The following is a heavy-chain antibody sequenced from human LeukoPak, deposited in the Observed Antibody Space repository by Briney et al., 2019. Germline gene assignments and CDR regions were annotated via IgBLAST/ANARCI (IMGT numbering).Heavy chain of an antibody. D-gene: IGHD3-10*01. CDR2: IIPIFGTA. CDR1: GGTFSNYA. Sequence: EASVKVSCKASGGTFSNYAISWVRQAPGQGLEWMGGIIPIFGTANYAQKFQGRVTITADESTSTAYMELSSLRSEDTAVYYCASSEDYYGSGSYYNWFDPWGQGTLVTVSS. CDR3: ASSEDYYGSGSYYNWFDP. J-gene: IGHJ5*02. V-gene: IGHV1-69*13.